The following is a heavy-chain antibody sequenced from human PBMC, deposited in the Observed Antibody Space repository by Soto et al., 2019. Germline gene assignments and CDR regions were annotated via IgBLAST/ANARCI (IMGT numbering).Heavy chain of an antibody. CDR2: IYYSGST. CDR3: ARGTPNYYDSSGYFDY. D-gene: IGHD3-22*01. CDR1: GDSISSGGYY. J-gene: IGHJ4*02. V-gene: IGHV4-31*03. Sequence: QVQLQESGPGLVKPSQTLSLTCTVSGDSISSGGYYWSWIRQHPGKGLAWIGYIYYSGSTYYNPSLKSRVTLSVDTAKNQFSLKLSSVTAADTAVYYCARGTPNYYDSSGYFDYWGQGTLVTVSS.